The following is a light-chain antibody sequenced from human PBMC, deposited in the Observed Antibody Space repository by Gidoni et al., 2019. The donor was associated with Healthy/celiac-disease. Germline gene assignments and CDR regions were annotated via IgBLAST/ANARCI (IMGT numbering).Light chain of an antibody. J-gene: IGLJ1*01. CDR2: DVS. V-gene: IGLV2-14*01. Sequence: QSALTQPASVSGSPGQAITISCTGTSSDVGGYNYVSWYQQHPGKAPKLMLYDVSNRPSGVSNRFPGSKSGNTASLTISGLQAEDEADYYCSSYTSSSTRVFGTGTKVTVL. CDR3: SSYTSSSTRV. CDR1: SSDVGGYNY.